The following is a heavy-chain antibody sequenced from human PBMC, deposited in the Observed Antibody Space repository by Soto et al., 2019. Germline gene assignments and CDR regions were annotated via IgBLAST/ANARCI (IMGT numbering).Heavy chain of an antibody. V-gene: IGHV4-59*01. CDR3: ARSYSSGWYIPKFDY. CDR2: IYYSGST. CDR1: GGSISSYY. Sequence: SETLSLTWTVSGGSISSYYWSWIRQPPGKGLEWIGYIYYSGSTNYNPSLKSRVTISVDTSKNQFSLKLSSVTAADTAVYYCARSYSSGWYIPKFDYWGQGTLVTVSS. J-gene: IGHJ4*02. D-gene: IGHD6-19*01.